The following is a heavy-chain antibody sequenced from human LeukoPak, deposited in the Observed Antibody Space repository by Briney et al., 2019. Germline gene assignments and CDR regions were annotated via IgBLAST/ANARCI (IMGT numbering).Heavy chain of an antibody. CDR3: ARGNRDGYNGGSCFDY. D-gene: IGHD5-24*01. V-gene: IGHV4-59*01. J-gene: IGHJ4*02. CDR2: IYYSGST. Sequence: SETLSLTCTVFGGSISSYYWSWIRQPPGKGLEWIGYIYYSGSTNYNPSLKSRVTISVDTSKNQFSLKLSSVTAADTAVYYCARGNRDGYNGGSCFDYWGQGTLVTVSS. CDR1: GGSISSYY.